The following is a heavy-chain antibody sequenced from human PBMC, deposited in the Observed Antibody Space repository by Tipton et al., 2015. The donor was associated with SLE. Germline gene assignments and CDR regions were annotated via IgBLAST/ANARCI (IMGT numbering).Heavy chain of an antibody. CDR3: ASSSWQPYYFDY. CDR1: GGSISSHY. V-gene: IGHV4-59*11. CDR2: IYYSGSA. Sequence: LRLSCTVSGGSISSHYWSWIRQPPGKGLEWIAYIYYSGSANYNPSLKSRVTISVDTSKNQFSLKVSSVTAADTAVYYCASSSWQPYYFDYWGQGTLVTVSS. D-gene: IGHD6-13*01. J-gene: IGHJ4*02.